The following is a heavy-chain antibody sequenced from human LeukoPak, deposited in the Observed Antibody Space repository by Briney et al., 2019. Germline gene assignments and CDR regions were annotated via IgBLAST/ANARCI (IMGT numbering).Heavy chain of an antibody. CDR1: GGSISSYY. D-gene: IGHD2-15*01. CDR3: ARHEYCSGGSCYMAFDI. J-gene: IGHJ3*02. CDR2: IYYSGST. V-gene: IGHV4-59*08. Sequence: SETQSLTCTVSGGSISSYYWSWIRQPPGKGLEWIGYIYYSGSTNYNPSLKSRVTISVDTSKNQFSLKLSSVTAADTAVYYCARHEYCSGGSCYMAFDIWGQGTMVTVSS.